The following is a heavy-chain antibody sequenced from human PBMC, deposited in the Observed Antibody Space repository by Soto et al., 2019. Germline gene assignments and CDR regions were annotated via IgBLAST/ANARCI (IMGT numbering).Heavy chain of an antibody. Sequence: ASVKVSCKASRYSFTTYALHWVRQAPGQRLEWMGWINAGNGDTKYSEKFQGRVTITRDTSANTAYMELSSLRAEDTSVYYCARDPGTGAALRAYHFDYWGQGTLVTVSS. V-gene: IGHV1-3*01. D-gene: IGHD1-26*01. CDR2: INAGNGDT. CDR3: ARDPGTGAALRAYHFDY. CDR1: RYSFTTYA. J-gene: IGHJ4*02.